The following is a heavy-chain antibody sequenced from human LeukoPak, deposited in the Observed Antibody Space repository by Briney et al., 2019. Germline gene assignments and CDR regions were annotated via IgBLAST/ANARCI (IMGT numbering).Heavy chain of an antibody. J-gene: IGHJ4*02. D-gene: IGHD7-27*01. Sequence: SETLSLTCTVSGGSISGYYLSWIRQPPGKGPEWIGYIYYSGNTNYNPSLKSRVTISVDTSKNQFSLKLSSVTAADTAVYYCATLPFSGAYFDYWGQGTLVTVSS. CDR2: IYYSGNT. V-gene: IGHV4-59*01. CDR3: ATLPFSGAYFDY. CDR1: GGSISGYY.